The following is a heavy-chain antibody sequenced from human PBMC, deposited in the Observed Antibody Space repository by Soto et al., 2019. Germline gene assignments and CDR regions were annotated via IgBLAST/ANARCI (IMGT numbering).Heavy chain of an antibody. CDR2: ISGSGGST. J-gene: IGHJ5*02. Sequence: EVQLLESGGGLVQPGGSLRLSCAASGFTFSSYAMSWVRQAPGKGLEWVSAISGSGGSTYYADSVKGRFTISRDNSKNTLYLQMNSLRAEDTAVYYCATHLSGGYGDYADWFDPWGQGTLVTVSS. CDR1: GFTFSSYA. V-gene: IGHV3-23*01. CDR3: ATHLSGGYGDYADWFDP. D-gene: IGHD4-17*01.